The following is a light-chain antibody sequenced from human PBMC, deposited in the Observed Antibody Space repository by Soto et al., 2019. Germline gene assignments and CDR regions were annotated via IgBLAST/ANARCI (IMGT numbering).Light chain of an antibody. Sequence: IQLTQSPSSLSASVGDRVTITCRASQGISSYLAWYHQIPGKAPKLLIYAASTLESGVPSRFSGSGSGTDFTLTISSLQPEDFATYYCQPLNSFPLTFGGGTKVEFK. CDR3: QPLNSFPLT. CDR2: AAS. CDR1: QGISSY. V-gene: IGKV1-9*01. J-gene: IGKJ4*01.